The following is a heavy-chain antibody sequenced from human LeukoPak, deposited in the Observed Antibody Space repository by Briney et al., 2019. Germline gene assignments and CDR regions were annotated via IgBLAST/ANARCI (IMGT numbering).Heavy chain of an antibody. J-gene: IGHJ4*02. CDR1: GGSFSGYY. CDR3: ARRSGGLDY. D-gene: IGHD3-10*01. CDR2: INHSGST. Sequence: ETLSLTCAVYGGSFSGYYWSWIRQPPGKGLEWVGEINHSGSTNYNPSLKSRVTISVDTSKNQFSLKLSSVTAADTAMYYCARRSGGLDYWGQGTLVTVSS. V-gene: IGHV4-34*01.